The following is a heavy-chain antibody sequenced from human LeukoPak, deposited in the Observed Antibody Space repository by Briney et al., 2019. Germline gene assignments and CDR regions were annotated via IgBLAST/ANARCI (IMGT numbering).Heavy chain of an antibody. D-gene: IGHD5-18*01. CDR1: GFTFSSYW. CDR3: AKELYIYGYQGFDY. CDR2: INSDGSST. Sequence: GGSLLLSCAASGFTFSSYWMHWGRQAPGKGLVWVSRINSDGSSTSYADSVKGRFTISRDNAKNTLYLQMDGLKAEDTAIYYCAKELYIYGYQGFDYWGQGTLVTVSS. V-gene: IGHV3-74*01. J-gene: IGHJ4*02.